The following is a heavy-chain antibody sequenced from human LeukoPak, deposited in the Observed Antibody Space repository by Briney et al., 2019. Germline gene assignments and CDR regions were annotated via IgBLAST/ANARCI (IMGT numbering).Heavy chain of an antibody. Sequence: ASVKVSCKASGYTFTIYGISWVRQSPGQGLEWMGWISAYNGNTNYAQKLQGRVTMTTDTSTSTAYMELRSLRSDDTAVYYCARAFRSAMIVVVLDAFDIWGQGTMVTVSS. J-gene: IGHJ3*02. D-gene: IGHD3-22*01. CDR2: ISAYNGNT. V-gene: IGHV1-18*01. CDR1: GYTFTIYG. CDR3: ARAFRSAMIVVVLDAFDI.